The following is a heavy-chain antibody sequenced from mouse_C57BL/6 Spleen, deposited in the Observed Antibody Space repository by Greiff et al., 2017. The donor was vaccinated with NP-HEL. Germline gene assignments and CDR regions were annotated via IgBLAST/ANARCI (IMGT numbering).Heavy chain of an antibody. Sequence: QVQLQQPGAELVKPGASVKLSCKASGYTFTSYWMHWVKQRPGQGLEWIGMIHPNSGSTNYNEKFKSKATLTVDKSSSTAYMQLSSLTSEDSAVYYCARGETYYSNLFAYWGQGTLVTVSA. CDR1: GYTFTSYW. CDR2: IHPNSGST. V-gene: IGHV1-64*01. D-gene: IGHD2-5*01. CDR3: ARGETYYSNLFAY. J-gene: IGHJ3*01.